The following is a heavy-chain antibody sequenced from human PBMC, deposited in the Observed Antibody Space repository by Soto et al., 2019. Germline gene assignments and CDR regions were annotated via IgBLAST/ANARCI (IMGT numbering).Heavy chain of an antibody. CDR1: GGSTSSDYYS. V-gene: IGHV4-30-2*01. D-gene: IGHD3-16*01. CDR2: IYHGGST. Sequence: QVQLQESGSGLVKPSETLSPTCAVSGGSTSSDYYSWSWIRQPPGKDLEWIGYIYHGGSTYYNPSLRSRVTLSVDTSKNHFSLRLTSVTAADTAVYSCARLNRLRNDAFDIWGQGTLVAVSS. CDR3: ARLNRLRNDAFDI. J-gene: IGHJ3*02.